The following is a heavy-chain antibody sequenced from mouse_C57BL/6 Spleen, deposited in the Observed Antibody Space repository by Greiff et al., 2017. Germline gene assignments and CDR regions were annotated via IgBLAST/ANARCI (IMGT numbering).Heavy chain of an antibody. CDR2: ISSGGDYI. J-gene: IGHJ4*01. CDR1: GFTFSSYA. CDR3: TREGYYGYDVGTYYAMDY. V-gene: IGHV5-9-1*02. D-gene: IGHD2-2*01. Sequence: EVQVVESGEGLVKPGGSLKLSCAASGFTFSSYAMSWVRQTPEKRLEWVAYISSGGDYIYYADTVKGRFTISRDNARNTLYLQMSSLKSEDTAMYYCTREGYYGYDVGTYYAMDYWGQGTSVTVSS.